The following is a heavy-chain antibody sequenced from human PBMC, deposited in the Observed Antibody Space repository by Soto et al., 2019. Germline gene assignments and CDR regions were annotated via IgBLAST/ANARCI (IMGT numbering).Heavy chain of an antibody. Sequence: GGSLRLSCAASGFTFSSYAMSWVRQAPGKGLEWVSAISGSGGSTYYADSVKGRFTISRDNSKNTLYLQMNSLRAEDTAVYYCAKDLGRLRYFDWCFDYWGQGTPVTVSS. D-gene: IGHD3-9*01. CDR2: ISGSGGST. CDR3: AKDLGRLRYFDWCFDY. V-gene: IGHV3-23*01. J-gene: IGHJ4*02. CDR1: GFTFSSYA.